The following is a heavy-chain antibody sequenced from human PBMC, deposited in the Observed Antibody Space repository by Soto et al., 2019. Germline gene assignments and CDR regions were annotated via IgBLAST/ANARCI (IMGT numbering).Heavy chain of an antibody. CDR3: AKDSVYCTNGVCYRRLSYVDWLDP. D-gene: IGHD2-8*01. CDR2: ISGSGGST. CDR1: GFTFSSYA. J-gene: IGHJ5*02. V-gene: IGHV3-23*01. Sequence: GGSLRLSCAASGFTFSSYAMSWVRQAPGKGLEWVSAISGSGGSTYYADSVKGRFTISRDNSKNTLYLQMNSLRAEDTAVYYCAKDSVYCTNGVCYRRLSYVDWLDPWGQGTLVTVSS.